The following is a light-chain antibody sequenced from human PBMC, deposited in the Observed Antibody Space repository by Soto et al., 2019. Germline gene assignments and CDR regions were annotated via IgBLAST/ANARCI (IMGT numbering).Light chain of an antibody. CDR3: GSYSGTSAYYV. CDR2: EVT. J-gene: IGLJ1*01. CDR1: SDDIGGYNY. Sequence: QSVLTQPASVSGSLGKSITISCAGTSDDIGGYNYVSWYQQHPGKAPKLMIYEVTNRPSGVSNRFSGSKSGNTASLTISGLQAEDEAFYYCGSYSGTSAYYVFGSGTKLTVL. V-gene: IGLV2-14*01.